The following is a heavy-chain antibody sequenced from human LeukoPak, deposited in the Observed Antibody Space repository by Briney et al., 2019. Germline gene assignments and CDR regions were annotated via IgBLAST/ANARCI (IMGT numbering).Heavy chain of an antibody. V-gene: IGHV4-59*01. J-gene: IGHJ4*02. Sequence: SETLSLACTVSGGSISSYYWSWIRQPPGKGLEWIGYIYYSGSTNYNPSLKSRVTISVDTSKNQFSLKLSSVTAADTAVYYCARRSLSSPFDYWGQGTLVTVSS. CDR2: IYYSGST. CDR1: GGSISSYY. D-gene: IGHD6-6*01. CDR3: ARRSLSSPFDY.